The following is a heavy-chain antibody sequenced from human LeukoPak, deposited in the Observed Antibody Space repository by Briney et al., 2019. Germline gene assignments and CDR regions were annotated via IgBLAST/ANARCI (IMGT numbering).Heavy chain of an antibody. Sequence: GSLRLSCAASGLTFSSYAMSWVRQAPGKGLEWVSAISASGGTTYYADSVEGRFTISRHNSKNTLYLQMNSLRAEDTAVYYCARTYFYDSGGYYYWGQGTLVTASS. CDR1: GLTFSSYA. CDR3: ARTYFYDSGGYYY. D-gene: IGHD3-22*01. V-gene: IGHV3-23*01. CDR2: ISASGGTT. J-gene: IGHJ4*02.